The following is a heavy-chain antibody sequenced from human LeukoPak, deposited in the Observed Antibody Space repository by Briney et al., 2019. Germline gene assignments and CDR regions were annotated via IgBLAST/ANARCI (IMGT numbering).Heavy chain of an antibody. CDR3: ARDSYSGRAHSDS. D-gene: IGHD5-12*01. CDR2: IHYSGST. Sequence: PSETLSLTCAVYGGSFSSYYWNWIRQPPGKGLEWIGYIHYSGSTNYIPSLKSRVTISVDTSKNQFSLKLSSVTAADTAVYYCARDSYSGRAHSDSWGQGTLVTVSS. V-gene: IGHV4-59*01. CDR1: GGSFSSYY. J-gene: IGHJ4*02.